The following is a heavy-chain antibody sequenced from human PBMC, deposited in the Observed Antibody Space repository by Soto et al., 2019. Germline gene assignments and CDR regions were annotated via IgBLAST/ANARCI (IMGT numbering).Heavy chain of an antibody. V-gene: IGHV3-9*01. D-gene: IGHD2-15*01. Sequence: HHGESPRLSCVASGLTVDDHGMHWGREVPGRGLEWVSGISWDSDNTGYGDSVKGRFTISRDNAKNSLYLEMNSLRPDDTGFYYSAIDKWGICSEPTGGYFPYYRIDVWGQGTTVTVSS. CDR1: GLTVDDHG. CDR3: AIDKWGICSEPTGGYFPYYRIDV. CDR2: ISWDSDNT. J-gene: IGHJ6*02.